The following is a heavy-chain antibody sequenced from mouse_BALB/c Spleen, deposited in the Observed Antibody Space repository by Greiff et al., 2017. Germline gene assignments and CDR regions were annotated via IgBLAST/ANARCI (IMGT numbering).Heavy chain of an antibody. D-gene: IGHD1-1*01. CDR1: GFSLTSYG. Sequence: QVQLQQSGPRLVQPSQSLSITCTASGFSLTSYGVHWVRQSPGKGLEWLGVIWRGGSTDYNAAFMSRLSITKDNSTSQVFFKMSSLQADDTAIYYCARNDGNYFDYWGQGTTLTVSS. CDR2: IWRGGST. J-gene: IGHJ2*01. CDR3: ARNDGNYFDY. V-gene: IGHV2-5*01.